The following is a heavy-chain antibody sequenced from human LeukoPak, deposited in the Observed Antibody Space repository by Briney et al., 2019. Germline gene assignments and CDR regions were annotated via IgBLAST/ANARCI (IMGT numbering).Heavy chain of an antibody. CDR1: GFTFSSYG. Sequence: AGRSLRLSCAASGFTFSSYGMHWVRQAPGKGLEWVAVIWYDGSNKYYADSVKGRFTISRDNSKNTLYLQMNSLGAEDTAVYYCARDRGYWFDPWGQGTLVTVSS. CDR2: IWYDGSNK. J-gene: IGHJ5*02. D-gene: IGHD5-12*01. CDR3: ARDRGYWFDP. V-gene: IGHV3-33*01.